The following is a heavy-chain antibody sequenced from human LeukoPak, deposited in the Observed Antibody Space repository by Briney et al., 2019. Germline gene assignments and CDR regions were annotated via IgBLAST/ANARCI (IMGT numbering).Heavy chain of an antibody. CDR1: GFTVRSNY. CDR3: AKKRVAVAGTHYFDY. J-gene: IGHJ4*02. CDR2: ISGSGGST. V-gene: IGHV3-23*01. Sequence: GGSLRLSCAASGFTVRSNYMSWVRQAPGKGLEWVSGISGSGGSTYYADSVKGRFTISRDNSKNTLYLQMNSLRAEDTAVYYCAKKRVAVAGTHYFDYWGQGTLVTVSS. D-gene: IGHD6-19*01.